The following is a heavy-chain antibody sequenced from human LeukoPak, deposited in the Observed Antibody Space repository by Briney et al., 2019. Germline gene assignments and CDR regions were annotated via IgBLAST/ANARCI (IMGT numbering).Heavy chain of an antibody. D-gene: IGHD3-22*01. CDR3: ARHYYHTSGSYSFDY. Sequence: SETLSLTCTVSGGSISSYYWSWIRQPPGKGLEWIGYIYSSGSTNYNPSLGSRVTISVDTSKNQFSLKLSSVTAADTAVYYCARHYYHTSGSYSFDYWGQGTLVTVSS. V-gene: IGHV4-59*01. J-gene: IGHJ4*02. CDR1: GGSISSYY. CDR2: IYSSGST.